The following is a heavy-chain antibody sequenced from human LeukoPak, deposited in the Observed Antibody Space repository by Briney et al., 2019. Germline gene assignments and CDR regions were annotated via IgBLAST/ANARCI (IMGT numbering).Heavy chain of an antibody. J-gene: IGHJ3*02. Sequence: GGSLRLSCAASGFSSRDSYMIWLRPAPGEGVEWLSRIIGSADRILYADSVKGRFTISRDNAKNSLFLQMDSLRAKDTAVYFCARDRDVRVVHAHYDAYDMWGQGTVVTVSS. D-gene: IGHD2-15*01. CDR2: IIGSADRI. V-gene: IGHV3-11*01. CDR3: ARDRDVRVVHAHYDAYDM. CDR1: GFSSRDSY.